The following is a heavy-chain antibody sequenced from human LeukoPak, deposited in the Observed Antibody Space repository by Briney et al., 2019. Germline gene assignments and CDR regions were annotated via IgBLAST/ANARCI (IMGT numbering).Heavy chain of an antibody. CDR1: GFTFSSYA. Sequence: SGGSLRLSCAASGFTFSSYAMHWVRQAPGKGLEWVAVISYDGSNKYYADSVKGRFTISRDNSKNTLYLQMNSLRAEDTAVYYCAREYCSGGSCYGGKDYWGQGTLVTVSS. CDR3: AREYCSGGSCYGGKDY. V-gene: IGHV3-30*04. CDR2: ISYDGSNK. D-gene: IGHD2-15*01. J-gene: IGHJ4*02.